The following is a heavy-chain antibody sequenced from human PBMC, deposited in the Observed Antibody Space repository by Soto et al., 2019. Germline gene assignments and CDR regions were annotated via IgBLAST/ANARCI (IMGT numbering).Heavy chain of an antibody. Sequence: QVQLQQWGAGLLKPSETLSLTCAVYGGSFSGYYWSWIRQPPGKGLEWIGEINHSGSTNYNPSLKRRVTISVDTSKNQFSLKLSSVTAADTAGYYCARGLVLVAAAYIDYWGQGTLVTVSS. CDR2: INHSGST. CDR1: GGSFSGYY. J-gene: IGHJ4*02. D-gene: IGHD6-13*01. V-gene: IGHV4-34*01. CDR3: ARGLVLVAAAYIDY.